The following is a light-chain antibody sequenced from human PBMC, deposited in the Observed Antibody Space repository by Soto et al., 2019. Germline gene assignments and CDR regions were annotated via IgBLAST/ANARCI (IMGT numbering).Light chain of an antibody. CDR3: LQDYTYPWT. J-gene: IGKJ1*01. V-gene: IGKV1-6*01. Sequence: IQMTQSPSSLSASVGDRVTITCRASQGISNELGWYQQRPGKAPKVLIYGASNSQSGVPSRFSGSASGTDFTLTISSLQPEDFATYYCLQDYTYPWTFGQGTKVEMK. CDR1: QGISNE. CDR2: GAS.